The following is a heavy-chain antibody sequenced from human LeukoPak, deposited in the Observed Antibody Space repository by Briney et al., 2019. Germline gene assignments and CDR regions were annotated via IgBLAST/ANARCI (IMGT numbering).Heavy chain of an antibody. CDR1: GGTFSSYA. CDR2: IIPIFGTA. Sequence: SVKVSCKASGGTFSSYAISWVRQAPGQGLEWMGGIIPIFGTANYAQKFQGRVTITADESTSTAYMELSSLRSEDTAVYYCARGPLISRVRDGYNYCFDYWGQGTLVTVSS. J-gene: IGHJ4*02. V-gene: IGHV1-69*01. D-gene: IGHD5-24*01. CDR3: ARGPLISRVRDGYNYCFDY.